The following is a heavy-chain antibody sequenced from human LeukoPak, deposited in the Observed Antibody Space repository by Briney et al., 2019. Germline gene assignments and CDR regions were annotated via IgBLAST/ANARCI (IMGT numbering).Heavy chain of an antibody. D-gene: IGHD3-22*01. J-gene: IGHJ4*02. Sequence: ASVKVSCKASGYTFTNYYIHWVRQAPGQGLEWMGIINPSGGSTNYAQKFQGRVTMTRDMSMSTVYMELSSLRSDDTAVYYCARGGYDSSGYYLDYWGQGTLVTVSS. V-gene: IGHV1-46*01. CDR2: INPSGGST. CDR3: ARGGYDSSGYYLDY. CDR1: GYTFTNYY.